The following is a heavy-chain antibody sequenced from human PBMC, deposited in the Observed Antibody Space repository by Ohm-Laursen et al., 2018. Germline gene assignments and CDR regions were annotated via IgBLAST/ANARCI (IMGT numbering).Heavy chain of an antibody. CDR3: AREIYYYDSSGYPI. D-gene: IGHD3-22*01. V-gene: IGHV3-7*01. CDR1: GFTFSSHW. Sequence: SLRLSCAASGFTFSSHWMSWVRQAPGKGLEWVANIQEDGSQKYYVDSVKGRFTISRDNAKNSLYLQMNSLRAEDTAVYYCAREIYYYDSSGYPIWGQGTMVTVSS. J-gene: IGHJ3*02. CDR2: IQEDGSQK.